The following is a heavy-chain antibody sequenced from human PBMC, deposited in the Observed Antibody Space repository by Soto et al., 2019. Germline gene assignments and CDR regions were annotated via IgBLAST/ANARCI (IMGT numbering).Heavy chain of an antibody. J-gene: IGHJ3*02. CDR3: ARERSSGAFDI. CDR2: MNPNSANT. D-gene: IGHD1-26*01. CDR1: GYTFTSYD. V-gene: IGHV1-8*01. Sequence: QVQLVQSGAEVKKPGASVKVSCKTSGYTFTSYDINWVRQATGQGLEWMGWMNPNSANTAYAQKFQGRVSMTRNTSIITAYMELSSLRSEDTAVYYCARERSSGAFDIWGQGTMVTVSS.